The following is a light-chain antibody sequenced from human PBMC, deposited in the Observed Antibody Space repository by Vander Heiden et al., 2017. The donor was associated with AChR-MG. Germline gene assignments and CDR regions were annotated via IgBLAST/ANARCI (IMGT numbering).Light chain of an antibody. CDR3: QQYYSTPFI. Sequence: DIVMTQSPDSLAVSLGERATINCKSSRSVLDTSNNKTYLSWYQQKPRQPPKLLIYWASTRESGVPDRFSGSGSGTDFTLTISSLQAEDVAVYYCQQYYSTPFIFDGGTKVEIK. CDR1: RSVLDTSNNKTY. V-gene: IGKV4-1*01. CDR2: WAS. J-gene: IGKJ4*01.